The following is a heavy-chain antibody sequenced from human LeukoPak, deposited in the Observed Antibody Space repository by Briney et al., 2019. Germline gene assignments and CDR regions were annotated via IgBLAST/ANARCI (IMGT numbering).Heavy chain of an antibody. V-gene: IGHV3-23*01. D-gene: IGHD5-24*01. CDR1: GFTFSTYA. CDR2: LSSSGGAT. Sequence: PGGPLRLSCAASGFTFSTYAVNWLPEAPGHGWMGLTALSSSGGATYYADSVKGRFSISRHNSKNTLYPRMNSLRAEDTVVYYCAKDRNAWPTNFDSWGQGTLVTVSA. CDR3: AKDRNAWPTNFDS. J-gene: IGHJ4*02.